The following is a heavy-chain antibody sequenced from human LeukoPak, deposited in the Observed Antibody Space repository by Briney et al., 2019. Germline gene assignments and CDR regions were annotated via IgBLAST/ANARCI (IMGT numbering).Heavy chain of an antibody. CDR3: AGGGYYYGSGSFNY. J-gene: IGHJ4*02. CDR1: GGSFSGYY. D-gene: IGHD3-10*01. V-gene: IGHV4-34*01. Sequence: SETLSLTCAVYGGSFSGYYWSWIRQPPGKGLEWIGEINHSGSTNYNPSLKSRVTISVDTSKNQFSLKLSSVTAADTAVYHCAGGGYYYGSGSFNYWGQGTLVTVSS. CDR2: INHSGST.